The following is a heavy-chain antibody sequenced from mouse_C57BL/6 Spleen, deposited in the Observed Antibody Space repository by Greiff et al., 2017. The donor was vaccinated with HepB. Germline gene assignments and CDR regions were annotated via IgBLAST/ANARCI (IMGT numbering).Heavy chain of an antibody. CDR1: GYDFTNYL. D-gene: IGHD2-4*01. CDR3: ARGDDEYDGGPCLAY. CDR2: INPGGGGT. V-gene: IGHV1-54*01. J-gene: IGHJ3*01. Sequence: LVESGAELVRPGTSVKVSCKASGYDFTNYLIEWVKQRPGQGLEWIGVINPGGGGTNYNEKFQGKATLTADKSSSTAYMQLSSLTSVDSAVYSCARGDDEYDGGPCLAYWGQGTLVTVSA.